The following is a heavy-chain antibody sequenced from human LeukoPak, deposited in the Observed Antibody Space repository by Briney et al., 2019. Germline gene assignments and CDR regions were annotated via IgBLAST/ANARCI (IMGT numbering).Heavy chain of an antibody. V-gene: IGHV3-15*01. D-gene: IGHD1-1*01. J-gene: IGHJ6*03. CDR1: GFTFSTYA. CDR2: IKSITDGGTT. Sequence: PGGSLRLSCAASGFTFSTYAMTWVRQAPGKGLEWVGHIKSITDGGTTDSAAPVKGRFTISRDDLKNTLYLQMNSLKTEDTAVYFCTTGKDFYNFYFYYYMDVWGKGTTVTVSS. CDR3: TTGKDFYNFYFYYYMDV.